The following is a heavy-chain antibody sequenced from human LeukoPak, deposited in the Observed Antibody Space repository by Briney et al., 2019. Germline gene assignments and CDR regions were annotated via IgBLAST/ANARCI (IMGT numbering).Heavy chain of an antibody. J-gene: IGHJ4*02. CDR2: ISAYNGNT. CDR3: ARVGYYDSSGYYYEVLFDY. V-gene: IGHV1-18*01. Sequence: ASVKVSCKASGYTFTSYGISWVRQAPGQGLEWMGWISAYNGNTNYAQKLQGRVTMTTDTSTSTAYMELRSLRSDDTAVYYCARVGYYDSSGYYYEVLFDYWGQGTLVTVSS. D-gene: IGHD3-22*01. CDR1: GYTFTSYG.